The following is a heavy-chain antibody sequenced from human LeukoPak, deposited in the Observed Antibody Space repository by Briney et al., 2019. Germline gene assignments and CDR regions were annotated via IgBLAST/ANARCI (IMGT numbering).Heavy chain of an antibody. V-gene: IGHV3-30-3*01. CDR2: ISYDGSNK. Sequence: GGSLRLSCAASGFTFSSYAMHWVRQAPGKGLEWVAVISYDGSNKYYADSVKGRFTISRDNSNNTPYLQMNSLRAEDTAVYYCARDSGYIVVVPAAGLPDYWGQGTLVTVSS. D-gene: IGHD2-2*01. CDR3: ARDSGYIVVVPAAGLPDY. J-gene: IGHJ4*02. CDR1: GFTFSSYA.